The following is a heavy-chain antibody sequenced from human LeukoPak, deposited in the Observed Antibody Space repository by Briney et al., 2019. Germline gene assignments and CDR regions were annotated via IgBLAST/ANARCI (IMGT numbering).Heavy chain of an antibody. J-gene: IGHJ4*02. CDR3: AIRGDFDY. CDR2: IYYSGST. D-gene: IGHD3-10*01. V-gene: IGHV4-39*01. CDR1: GGSISSRSYY. Sequence: SETLSLTCTVSGGSISSRSYYWGWIRQPPGKGLEWIGSIYYSGSTYYNPSLKSRVTISVDTSKNQFSLKLSSVTAADTAVYYCAIRGDFDYWGQGTLVTVSS.